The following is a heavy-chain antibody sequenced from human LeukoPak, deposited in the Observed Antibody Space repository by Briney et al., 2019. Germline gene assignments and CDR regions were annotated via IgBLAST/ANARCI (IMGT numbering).Heavy chain of an antibody. J-gene: IGHJ4*02. V-gene: IGHV3-20*04. CDR2: INWNGGGT. Sequence: PWGSLRLSCAASGFTFYDYGMSWVRQGPWKGLEWVSGINWNGGGTAYADSVKGRFTISRDNAKNSLYLQMNSLRAEDTAVYYCARDRGVDYWGQGTLVTVSS. CDR1: GFTFYDYG. CDR3: ARDRGVDY. D-gene: IGHD3-10*01.